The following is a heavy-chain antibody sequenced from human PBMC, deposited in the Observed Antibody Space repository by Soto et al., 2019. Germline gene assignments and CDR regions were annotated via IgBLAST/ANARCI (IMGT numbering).Heavy chain of an antibody. CDR2: INQDGSEK. J-gene: IGHJ4*02. D-gene: IGHD3-9*01. CDR1: GFTFSTSC. V-gene: IGHV3-7*01. CDR3: TRYLDL. Sequence: EVHLVESGGGLVQPGGSLRLSCAASGFTFSTSCMDWVRQTPGKGLEWVANINQDGSEKNYVDSVKGRFTISRDNAKNSLFLQMSSLTAEDSGLYYCTRYLDLWGQGTLVTVSS.